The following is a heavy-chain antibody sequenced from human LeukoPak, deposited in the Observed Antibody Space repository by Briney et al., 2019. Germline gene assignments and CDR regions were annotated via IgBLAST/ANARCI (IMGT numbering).Heavy chain of an antibody. Sequence: GEALEISCHGSGYSFTSYWNGWVRPMPGEGLEWRGIIYPGDSDTRYSPSFQGQVTISADKSISTAYLQWSSLKASDTAMYYCARQVHLYCSGGSCYRNWFDPCGQGTLVTVSS. J-gene: IGHJ5*02. V-gene: IGHV5-51*01. D-gene: IGHD2-15*01. CDR1: GYSFTSYW. CDR3: ARQVHLYCSGGSCYRNWFDP. CDR2: IYPGDSDT.